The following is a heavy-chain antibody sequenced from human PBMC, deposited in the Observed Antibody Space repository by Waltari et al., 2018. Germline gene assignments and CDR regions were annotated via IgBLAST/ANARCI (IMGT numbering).Heavy chain of an antibody. CDR2: INTNTGNP. V-gene: IGHV7-4-1*02. Sequence: QVQLVQSGAEVKKPGASVKVSCKASGYTFTSYAMHWVRQAPGQRLEWMGWINTNTGNPTYAQGFTGRFVFSVDTSVSTAYLQMSSLKAEDTAVYYCARDLGEATMVQGVPTQYGMDVWGQGTTVTVSS. CDR3: ARDLGEATMVQGVPTQYGMDV. J-gene: IGHJ6*02. CDR1: GYTFTSYA. D-gene: IGHD3-10*01.